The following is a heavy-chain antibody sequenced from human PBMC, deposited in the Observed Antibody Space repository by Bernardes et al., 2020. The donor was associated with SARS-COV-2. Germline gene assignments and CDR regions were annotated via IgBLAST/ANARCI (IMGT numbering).Heavy chain of an antibody. CDR3: TRDLGITGTTNYYYGMDV. CDR2: IRSKAYGGTT. J-gene: IGHJ6*02. D-gene: IGHD1-7*01. Sequence: GGSLRLSCTASGFTFGDYAMSWVRQAPGKGLEWVGFIRSKAYGGTTEYAASVKGRFTISRDDSKSIAYLQMNSLKTEDTAVYYCTRDLGITGTTNYYYGMDVWGQGTTVTVSS. CDR1: GFTFGDYA. V-gene: IGHV3-49*04.